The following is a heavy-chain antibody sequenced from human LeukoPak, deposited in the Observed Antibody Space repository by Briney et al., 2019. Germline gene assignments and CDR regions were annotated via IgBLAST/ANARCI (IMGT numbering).Heavy chain of an antibody. CDR1: GGSISSYY. CDR3: ARDRGQLGRPYYYGMDV. D-gene: IGHD3-10*01. J-gene: IGHJ6*02. CDR2: IYFSGDT. V-gene: IGHV4-59*01. Sequence: SETLSLTCTVPGGSISSYYWSWIRQPPGKGLEWIGYIYFSGDTNYNPSLKSRLTISVDTSRNQFSLSLDSVTAADTAVYYCARDRGQLGRPYYYGMDVWGQGTTVTVSS.